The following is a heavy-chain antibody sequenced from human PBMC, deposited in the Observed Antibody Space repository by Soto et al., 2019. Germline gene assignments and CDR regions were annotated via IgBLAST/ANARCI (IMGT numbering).Heavy chain of an antibody. CDR1: VFTFSSYA. CDR3: ARDARQGSGSSTRERRVSGVQYYYYYMDV. Sequence: HPGGSLRLSCAASVFTFSSYAMRWVRQAPGKGLEWVSAISGSGGSTYYANSVKGRFTISRDNSKNTLYLQMGSLRAEDMAVYYCARDARQGSGSSTRERRVSGVQYYYYYMDVWGKGTTVTVSS. D-gene: IGHD3-10*01. V-gene: IGHV3-64*01. J-gene: IGHJ6*03. CDR2: ISGSGGST.